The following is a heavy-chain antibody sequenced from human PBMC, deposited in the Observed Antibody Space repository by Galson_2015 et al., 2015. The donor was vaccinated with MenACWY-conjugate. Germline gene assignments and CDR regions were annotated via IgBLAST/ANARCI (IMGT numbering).Heavy chain of an antibody. D-gene: IGHD6-13*01. CDR2: VSSGSTSI. J-gene: IGHJ2*01. CDR1: GLSFSTYA. V-gene: IGHV3-48*02. CDR3: ARDRRAAGAFRANWYFNL. Sequence: SLRLSCAASGLSFSTYATNWVRQAPGKGLEWVSFVSSGSTSIYYADSVKGRFTISRDNAKNSLYLQMDSLRDEDTAVYYCARDRRAAGAFRANWYFNLWVRGTLVTVSS.